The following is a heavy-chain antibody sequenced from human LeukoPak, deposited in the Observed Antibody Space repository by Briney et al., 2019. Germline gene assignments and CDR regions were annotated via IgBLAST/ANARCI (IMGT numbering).Heavy chain of an antibody. CDR1: GGSISSGSYY. Sequence: SETLSLTCTVSGGSISSGSYYWSWIRQPAGKGLEWIGRIYTSGRTNYNPSLKSRVTISVDTSKNQFSLKLSSVTAADTAVYYCAREGPKGVWLGDYYYYYMDIWGKGTTVTISS. V-gene: IGHV4-61*02. CDR2: IYTSGRT. CDR3: AREGPKGVWLGDYYYYYMDI. D-gene: IGHD3-10*01. J-gene: IGHJ6*03.